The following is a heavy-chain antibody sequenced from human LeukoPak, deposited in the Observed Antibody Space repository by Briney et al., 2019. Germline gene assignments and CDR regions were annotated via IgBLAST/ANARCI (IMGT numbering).Heavy chain of an antibody. Sequence: PGGSLRLSCAASGFTFSSYGMNWVRQAPGKGLEWVSSISSGGDFTFYADSVKGRFTISRDNAETSLYLQMNSLRAEDTAVYYCAREGGSGWYSGWFDPWGQGTLVTVSS. D-gene: IGHD6-19*01. CDR3: AREGGSGWYSGWFDP. CDR1: GFTFSSYG. J-gene: IGHJ5*02. CDR2: ISSGGDFT. V-gene: IGHV3-21*01.